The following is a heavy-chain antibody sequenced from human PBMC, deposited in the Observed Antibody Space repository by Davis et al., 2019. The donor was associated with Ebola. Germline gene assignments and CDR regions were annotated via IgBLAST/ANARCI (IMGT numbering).Heavy chain of an antibody. D-gene: IGHD1-26*01. CDR2: INPSGGST. CDR1: GYTFTSYY. Sequence: AASVKVSCKASGYTFTSYYMSWVRQAPGQGLEWMGIINPSGGSTTYAQKFQGRVTMTRDTSISTAYMELSGLGSDDTAVYYCARSIQVLGATGPGYWGQGTRVTVSS. V-gene: IGHV1-46*01. CDR3: ARSIQVLGATGPGY. J-gene: IGHJ4*02.